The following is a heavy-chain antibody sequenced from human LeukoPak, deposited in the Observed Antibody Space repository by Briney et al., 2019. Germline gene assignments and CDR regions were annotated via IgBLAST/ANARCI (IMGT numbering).Heavy chain of an antibody. CDR2: ISSSSSYI. Sequence: GGSLRLSCVVSGFTFSSYSMNWVRQAPGKGLEWVSSISSSSSYIYYADSMKGRFIISRDNAKNSLYLQMNSPRAEDTAVYYCAGEINLVGAINYWGQGTLVTVSS. V-gene: IGHV3-21*01. CDR3: AGEINLVGAINY. J-gene: IGHJ4*02. CDR1: GFTFSSYS. D-gene: IGHD1-26*01.